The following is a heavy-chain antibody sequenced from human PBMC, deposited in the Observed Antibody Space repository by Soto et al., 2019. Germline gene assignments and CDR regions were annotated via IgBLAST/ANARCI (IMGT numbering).Heavy chain of an antibody. CDR3: AGGVGRAPGSTY. J-gene: IGHJ4*02. D-gene: IGHD3-10*01. CDR2: IYTSVST. Sequence: PSETLSLTCSVSGGSISSYYGSCIRQPAGKVMEWIGRIYTSVSTNYNPSLKSRSTMSVDTSKNQFSLKLSSVTAADTAVYYCAGGVGRAPGSTYCGQGPLVTVSS. V-gene: IGHV4-4*07. CDR1: GGSISSYY.